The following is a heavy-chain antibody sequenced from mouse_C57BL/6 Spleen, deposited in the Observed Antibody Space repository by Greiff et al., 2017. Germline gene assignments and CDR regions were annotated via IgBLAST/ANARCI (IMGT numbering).Heavy chain of an antibody. CDR1: GYTFTSYW. D-gene: IGHD2-4*01. CDR2: IDPSDSYT. V-gene: IGHV1-69*01. Sequence: QVQLQQPGAELVMPGASVKLSCKASGYTFTSYWMHWVKQRPGQGLEWIGEIDPSDSYTNYNQKFKGKYTLTVDKSSSTAYMQLSSLTSEGSAVYYGARRYDYDEGWYFDVWGTGTTVTVSS. J-gene: IGHJ1*03. CDR3: ARRYDYDEGWYFDV.